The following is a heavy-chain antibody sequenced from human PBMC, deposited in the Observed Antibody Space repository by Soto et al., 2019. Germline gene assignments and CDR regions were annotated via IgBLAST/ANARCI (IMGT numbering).Heavy chain of an antibody. CDR3: ATVPYSIVPT. D-gene: IGHD2-8*01. J-gene: IGHJ4*02. V-gene: IGHV3-15*07. CDR2: IKPKSEGETA. CDR1: RFNFSAAW. Sequence: CEASRFNFSAAWWKWIRQAPGKGLEWVGRIKPKSEGETADYTAPVRGRFTISRDDSQNTLHLQMDSLKTEDTAVYYCATVPYSIVPTWGLGVLVTVSS.